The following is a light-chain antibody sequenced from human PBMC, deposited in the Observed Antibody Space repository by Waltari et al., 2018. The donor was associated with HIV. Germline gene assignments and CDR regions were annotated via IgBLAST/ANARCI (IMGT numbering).Light chain of an antibody. J-gene: IGKJ1*01. V-gene: IGKV3-20*01. Sequence: IVLTQYPGTLPLSPGDRATLSCRASQSVRRYYFGWYQQRPGQAPRLLLLVTSNRATGIPDRFSGSGSGTDFTLTITRLEPEDFAVYFCQQYDTTPPTFGQGTKVEIK. CDR3: QQYDTTPPT. CDR2: VTS. CDR1: QSVRRYY.